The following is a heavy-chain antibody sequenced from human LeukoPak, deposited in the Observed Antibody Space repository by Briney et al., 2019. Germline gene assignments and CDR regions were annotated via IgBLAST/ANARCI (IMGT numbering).Heavy chain of an antibody. D-gene: IGHD1-26*01. CDR2: IIPILGIA. Sequence: SVKVSCKVSGGTFSSYAISWVRQAPGQGLEWMGRIIPILGIANYAQKFQGRVTITADKSTSTAYMELSSLRSEDTAVYYCARAGSYPFDYWGQGTLVTVSS. V-gene: IGHV1-69*04. J-gene: IGHJ4*02. CDR3: ARAGSYPFDY. CDR1: GGTFSSYA.